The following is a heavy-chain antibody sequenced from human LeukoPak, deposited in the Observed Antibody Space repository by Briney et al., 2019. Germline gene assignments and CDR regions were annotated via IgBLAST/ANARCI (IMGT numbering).Heavy chain of an antibody. CDR1: GHTLTELS. CDR3: ATGGSRVQLWILAGWYYFDN. CDR2: FDPENGET. V-gene: IGHV1-24*01. J-gene: IGHJ4*02. Sequence: ASVKVSCKVSGHTLTELSMHWVRQAPGKGLEWMGGFDPENGETIYAQKFQGRVTMTEDTSTDTVYMELSSLRSEDAAVYYCATGGSRVQLWILAGWYYFDNWGQGTLVTVSS. D-gene: IGHD5-18*01.